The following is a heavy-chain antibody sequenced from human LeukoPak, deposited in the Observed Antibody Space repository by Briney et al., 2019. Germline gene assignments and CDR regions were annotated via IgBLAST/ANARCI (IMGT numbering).Heavy chain of an antibody. Sequence: GSLRLSCAASGFTFSSYGMHWVRQAPGKGLEWVSLIYTDGRTTFYADSVQGRFTISRDNARNTLYLQMNSLRAGDTAVYYCASLSGSRGSAFDVWGQGTMVTVSS. J-gene: IGHJ3*01. CDR3: ASLSGSRGSAFDV. CDR1: GFTFSSYG. D-gene: IGHD1-26*01. V-gene: IGHV3-74*01. CDR2: IYTDGRTT.